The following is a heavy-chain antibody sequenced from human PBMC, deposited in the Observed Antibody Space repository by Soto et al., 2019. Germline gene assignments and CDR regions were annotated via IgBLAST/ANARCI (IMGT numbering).Heavy chain of an antibody. CDR2: IYYSGST. J-gene: IGHJ5*02. Sequence: SETLSLTCTVSGGSISSSSYYWGWIRQPPGKGLEWIGSIYYSGSTYYNPSLKSRVTISVDTSKNQFSLKLSSVTAADTVLYYCARSSWFGELLFNWFDPWGQGTLVTVS. V-gene: IGHV4-39*01. D-gene: IGHD3-10*01. CDR1: GGSISSSSYY. CDR3: ARSSWFGELLFNWFDP.